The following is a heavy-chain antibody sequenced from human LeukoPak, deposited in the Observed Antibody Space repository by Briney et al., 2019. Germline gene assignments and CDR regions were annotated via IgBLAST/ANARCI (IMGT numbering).Heavy chain of an antibody. V-gene: IGHV3-7*01. CDR3: ARELRTFNS. CDR1: GFTFSSYW. CDR2: IKHNGDEL. J-gene: IGHJ4*02. Sequence: GGSLRLSCAASGFTFSSYWMTWVRQAPGKGLEWVANIKHNGDELNYVDSVEDRFTISRDNAKNSLYLHMTDLRAEDTAVYYCARELRTFNSWGQGTLVTVSS. D-gene: IGHD3-16*01.